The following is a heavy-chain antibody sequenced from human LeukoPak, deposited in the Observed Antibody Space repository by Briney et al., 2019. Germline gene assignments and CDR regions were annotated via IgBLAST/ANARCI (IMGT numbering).Heavy chain of an antibody. J-gene: IGHJ4*02. CDR3: ARLYLRDHCSSTSCYGLYFDY. D-gene: IGHD2-2*01. CDR1: GYIITSGYY. V-gene: IGHV4-38-2*01. Sequence: SETLSLTXAVSGYIITSGYYWGWIRKPPGKGLEWIGSIYHSGSTYYNPSLKTRVTISVDTSKNQFSLKLSSVTAADTAVYYCARLYLRDHCSSTSCYGLYFDYWGQGTLVTVSS. CDR2: IYHSGST.